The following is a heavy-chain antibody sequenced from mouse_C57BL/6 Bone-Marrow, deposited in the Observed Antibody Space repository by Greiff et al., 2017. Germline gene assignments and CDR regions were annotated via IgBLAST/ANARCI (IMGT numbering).Heavy chain of an antibody. CDR3: ARGGEGYDDNFLFAY. Sequence: QVHVKQSGAELARPGASVKLSCTASGYTFTSYGISWVKQRTGQGLEWIGEIYPRSGNTYYNEKFKGKATLSADKSSSTAYMELRSLTSEDSAVYFCARGGEGYDDNFLFAYWGQGTLVTVSA. CDR2: IYPRSGNT. CDR1: GYTFTSYG. D-gene: IGHD2-1*01. J-gene: IGHJ3*01. V-gene: IGHV1-81*01.